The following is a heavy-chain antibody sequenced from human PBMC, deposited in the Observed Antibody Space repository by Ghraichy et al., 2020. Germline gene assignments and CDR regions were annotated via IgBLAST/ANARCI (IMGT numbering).Heavy chain of an antibody. J-gene: IGHJ1*01. CDR1: GASFSGFY. CDR3: AGGETGPRMRH. Sequence: SETLSLTCTVDGASFSGFYWTWICQRPGEGLELIGEIDRSGGTHYNPSLQSRFTIFIDPSKNHFSLTLTSVTAADTAVYYCAGGETGPRMRHCGRGTLVTVSS. D-gene: IGHD2-8*01. V-gene: IGHV4-34*01. CDR2: IDRSGGT.